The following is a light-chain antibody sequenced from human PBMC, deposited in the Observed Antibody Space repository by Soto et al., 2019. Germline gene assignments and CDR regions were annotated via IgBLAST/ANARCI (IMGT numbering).Light chain of an antibody. Sequence: EVVLTQSPDTLSLSPGETATLSCRASQSVARYVAGYQQKLGQAPRLLIYDAYTRATGVAARFTGSGSATDFSLSITSLAPEDFAVYYCQQRAKWPSTFGPGIKVE. CDR2: DAY. CDR1: QSVARY. V-gene: IGKV3-11*01. J-gene: IGKJ2*02. CDR3: QQRAKWPST.